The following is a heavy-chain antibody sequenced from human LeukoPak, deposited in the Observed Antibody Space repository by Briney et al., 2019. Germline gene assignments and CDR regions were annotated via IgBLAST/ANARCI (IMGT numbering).Heavy chain of an antibody. CDR3: ARAYSPPQWSPFDY. CDR2: INHSGTT. V-gene: IGHV4-34*01. J-gene: IGHJ4*02. Sequence: SETLSLTCAVSGGSLSGYYWNWIRQPPGKGLEWIGEINHSGTTNYKPSLKSRVTISVDTSKNQFSLKLSSVTAADTAVYYCARAYSPPQWSPFDYWGQGTLVTVSS. CDR1: GGSLSGYY. D-gene: IGHD6-13*01.